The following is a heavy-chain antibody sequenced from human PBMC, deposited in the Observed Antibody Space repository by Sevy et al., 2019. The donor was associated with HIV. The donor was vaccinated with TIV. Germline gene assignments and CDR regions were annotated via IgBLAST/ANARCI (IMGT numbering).Heavy chain of an antibody. V-gene: IGHV3-30-3*01. Sequence: GGSLRLSCTASGFTFSSYAMHWVRQAPGKGLEWVAVISYDGSNKYYSDSVKGRFTISRDNSKNTLYLQMNSLRAEDTAVYYCANGYNYYYYGMDVWGQGTTVTVSS. J-gene: IGHJ6*02. D-gene: IGHD5-12*01. CDR1: GFTFSSYA. CDR2: ISYDGSNK. CDR3: ANGYNYYYYGMDV.